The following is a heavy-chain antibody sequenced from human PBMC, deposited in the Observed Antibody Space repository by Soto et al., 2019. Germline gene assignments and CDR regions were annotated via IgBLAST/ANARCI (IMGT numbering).Heavy chain of an antibody. CDR1: GYTFTSYD. J-gene: IGHJ4*02. CDR2: MNPNSGNT. Sequence: ASVKDSCKASGYTFTSYDINWVRQATGQGLEWMGWMNPNSGNTGYAQKFQGRVTMTRNTSISTAYMELRSLRSEDTAVYYCARVVPVYYDSSGFDYWGQGTLVTVSS. V-gene: IGHV1-8*01. D-gene: IGHD3-22*01. CDR3: ARVVPVYYDSSGFDY.